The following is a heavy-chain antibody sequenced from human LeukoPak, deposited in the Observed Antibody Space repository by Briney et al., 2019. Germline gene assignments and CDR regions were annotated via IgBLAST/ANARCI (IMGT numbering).Heavy chain of an antibody. J-gene: IGHJ4*02. V-gene: IGHV1-2*02. CDR2: INPNSGGT. CDR3: ARDGAGLNDIHADY. Sequence: ASVKVSCKASGYTFTVYYMHWVRQAPGQGLEWMGWINPNSGGTNYAQKFQGRVTMTRDTSISTAYMELSRLRSAETAVYSCARDGAGLNDIHADYWGQGTLVTVSS. CDR1: GYTFTVYY. D-gene: IGHD3-9*01.